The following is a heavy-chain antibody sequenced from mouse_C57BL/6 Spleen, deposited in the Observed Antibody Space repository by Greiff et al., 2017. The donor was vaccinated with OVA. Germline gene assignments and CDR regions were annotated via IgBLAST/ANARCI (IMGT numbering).Heavy chain of an antibody. CDR2: IWSGGST. Sequence: QVQLKQSGPGLVQPSQSLSITCTVSGFSLTSYGVHWVRQSPGKGLEWLGVIWSGGSTDYNAAFMSRLSISKDNSKSQVFFKMNSLQADDTAIDYCARNSNYYGSSFDYWGQGTTLTVSS. V-gene: IGHV2-2*01. D-gene: IGHD1-1*01. CDR1: GFSLTSYG. CDR3: ARNSNYYGSSFDY. J-gene: IGHJ2*01.